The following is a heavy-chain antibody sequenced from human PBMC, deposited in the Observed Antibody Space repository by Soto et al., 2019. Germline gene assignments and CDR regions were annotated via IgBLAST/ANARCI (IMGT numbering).Heavy chain of an antibody. J-gene: IGHJ4*02. CDR3: ARGGRGYSGYDRTDY. Sequence: GGSERLSCAASGFTFSSYGMHWVRQAPGKGLEWVAVIWYDGSNKYYADSVKGRFTISRDNSKNTLYLQMNSLRAEDTAVYYCARGGRGYSGYDRTDYWGQGTLVTVSS. D-gene: IGHD5-12*01. V-gene: IGHV3-33*01. CDR2: IWYDGSNK. CDR1: GFTFSSYG.